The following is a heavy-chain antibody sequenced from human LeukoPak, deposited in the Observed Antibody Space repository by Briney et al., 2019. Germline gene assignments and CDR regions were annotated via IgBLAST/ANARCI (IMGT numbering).Heavy chain of an antibody. D-gene: IGHD3-10*01. J-gene: IGHJ4*02. CDR1: GYTFTSYY. CDR3: ARGEYYGSGRQYGKKPIDY. CDR2: INPSGGST. Sequence: ASVKVSCKASGYTFTSYYMHWVRQAPGQGLEWMGIINPSGGSTSYAQKFQGRVTMTRDTSTSTVYMELSSLRSEDTAVYYCARGEYYGSGRQYGKKPIDYWGQGTLVTVSS. V-gene: IGHV1-46*01.